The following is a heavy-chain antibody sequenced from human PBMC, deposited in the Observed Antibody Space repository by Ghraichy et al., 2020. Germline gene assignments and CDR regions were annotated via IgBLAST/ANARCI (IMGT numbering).Heavy chain of an antibody. D-gene: IGHD2-21*01. V-gene: IGHV3-23*01. CDR3: AKDGDSIKSPDFDS. CDR2: VNGGGDRT. CDR1: GFTFTNYA. J-gene: IGHJ4*02. Sequence: GGSLRLSCAASGFTFTNYAMAWVRQAPGKGLDWVAAVNGGGDRTFYADSVKGRFTISRDNSKNTVFLQMNSLRAEDTAIYYCAKDGDSIKSPDFDSWGQGTLVTVSS.